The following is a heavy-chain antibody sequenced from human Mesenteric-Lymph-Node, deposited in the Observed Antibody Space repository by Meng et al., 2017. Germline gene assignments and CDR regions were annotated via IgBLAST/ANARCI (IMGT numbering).Heavy chain of an antibody. J-gene: IGHJ4*02. CDR1: GGSISSGDYY. Sequence: QVQLRGSGPGLVKPSQTLSLTCTVSGGSISSGDYYWSWIRQPPGKGLELIGHIYYSGSTSYNPSLKSRVTISVDTSNNQFSLRLSSVTAADTAVYYCARVGAYCGGDCYHPRWGQGTLVTVSS. CDR2: IYYSGST. V-gene: IGHV4-30-4*01. CDR3: ARVGAYCGGDCYHPR. D-gene: IGHD2-21*02.